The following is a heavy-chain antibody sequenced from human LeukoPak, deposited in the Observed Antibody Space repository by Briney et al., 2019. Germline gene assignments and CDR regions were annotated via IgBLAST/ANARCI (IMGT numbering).Heavy chain of an antibody. Sequence: ASVKVSCKASGYTFTGYYMHWVRQAPGQGLEWMGWINPNSGGTNYAQKFQGRVTMTRDTSISTAYMELSRLRSDDTAVYYCERVVVGAIWSEFDPWGQGTLVTVSS. V-gene: IGHV1-2*02. J-gene: IGHJ5*02. CDR2: INPNSGGT. D-gene: IGHD1-26*01. CDR3: ERVVVGAIWSEFDP. CDR1: GYTFTGYY.